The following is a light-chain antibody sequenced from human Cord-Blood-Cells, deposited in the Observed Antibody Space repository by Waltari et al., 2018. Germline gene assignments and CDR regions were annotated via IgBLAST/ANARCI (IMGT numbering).Light chain of an antibody. Sequence: DIQITQSPSSLSAYVGDRVTITCPASQSISSYLNWYQQKPGKAPKLLIYAASSLQSGVPSRFSGSGSGTDFTLTISSLQPEDCATYYCQQSYSTFTFGPGTKVDIK. CDR1: QSISSY. CDR2: AAS. J-gene: IGKJ3*01. CDR3: QQSYSTFT. V-gene: IGKV1-39*01.